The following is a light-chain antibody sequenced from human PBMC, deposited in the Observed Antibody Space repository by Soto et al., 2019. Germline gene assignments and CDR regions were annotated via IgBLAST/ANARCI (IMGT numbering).Light chain of an antibody. CDR1: QGISNY. CDR3: QKYGRAPFP. J-gene: IGKJ3*01. Sequence: DIQMTQSPSSLSAYLGDRVTITCRASQGISNYLAWYQQKPGRLPKLLLFGASTLQSGVPARFSGSGSGTLFTLTINGLLPEDVATYYCQKYGRAPFPFVPGNKVDFK. V-gene: IGKV1-27*01. CDR2: GAS.